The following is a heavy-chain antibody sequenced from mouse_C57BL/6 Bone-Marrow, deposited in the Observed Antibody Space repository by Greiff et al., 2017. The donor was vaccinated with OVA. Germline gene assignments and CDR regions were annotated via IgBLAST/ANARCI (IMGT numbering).Heavy chain of an antibody. D-gene: IGHD2-13*01. V-gene: IGHV14-4*01. CDR3: TTEGDSAWFAY. Sequence: EVQLQQSGAELVRPGASVKLSCTASGFNIKDDYMHWVKQRPEQGLEWIGWIDPENGDTEYASKFQGKATITADTSSNTAYLQLSSLTSEDTAVYYCTTEGDSAWFAYWGQGTLVTVSA. J-gene: IGHJ3*01. CDR2: IDPENGDT. CDR1: GFNIKDDY.